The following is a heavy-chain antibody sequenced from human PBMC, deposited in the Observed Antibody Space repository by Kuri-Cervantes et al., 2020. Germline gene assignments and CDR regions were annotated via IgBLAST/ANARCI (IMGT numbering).Heavy chain of an antibody. J-gene: IGHJ4*02. V-gene: IGHV3-21*01. CDR2: TSSSDSYI. Sequence: GGSLRPSCAASGFTFSSYSMNWVRQAPGKGLEWVSSTSSSDSYIYYADSVKGRFTISRDNAKNSVYLQMSSLRAEDTAVYYCARHSIYSFDYWGQGAPVTVSS. D-gene: IGHD2/OR15-2a*01. CDR1: GFTFSSYS. CDR3: ARHSIYSFDY.